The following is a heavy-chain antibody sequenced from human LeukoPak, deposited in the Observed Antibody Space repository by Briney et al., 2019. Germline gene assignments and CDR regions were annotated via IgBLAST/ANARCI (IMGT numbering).Heavy chain of an antibody. CDR1: GFTFSDCD. CDR3: GRAFPPLRTAAAGDY. J-gene: IGHJ4*02. D-gene: IGHD6-13*01. CDR2: ISYRTSHI. Sequence: GGSLRLSCTASGFTFSDCDMNWFRQAPGKGLEWVSSISYRTSHIYYADSVKGRFTISRDNAKNSLYLQMDSLRAEDTAVYFCGRAFPPLRTAAAGDYWGQGTLVTVS. V-gene: IGHV3-21*01.